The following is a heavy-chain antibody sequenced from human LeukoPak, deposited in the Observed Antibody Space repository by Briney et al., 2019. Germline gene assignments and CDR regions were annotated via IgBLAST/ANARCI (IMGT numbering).Heavy chain of an antibody. Sequence: ASETLSLTCTVSGGSISSSSYCWGWLRPPPGQGLDWDGSICCSGNTYYNLFPKSRVPISVHTYKNRLSLELRSVAAADRAVFFCGRNGGNELRLFDYWVQGTLATVSS. CDR1: GGSISSSSYC. V-gene: IGHV4-39*01. CDR2: ICCSGNT. J-gene: IGHJ4*02. CDR3: GRNGGNELRLFDY. D-gene: IGHD3-10*01.